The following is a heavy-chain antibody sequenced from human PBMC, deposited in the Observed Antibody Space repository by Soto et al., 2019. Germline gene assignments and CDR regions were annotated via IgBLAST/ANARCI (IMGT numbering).Heavy chain of an antibody. CDR2: INHSGST. CDR1: GGSFSGYY. Sequence: SETLSLTCAVYGGSFSGYYWSWIRQPPGKGLEWIGEINHSGSTNYNPSLKGRVTISVDTSKNQFSLKLSSVTAADTAVYYCARGPLGYCSSTSCANGYYGMDVWGQGTTVTVS. V-gene: IGHV4-34*01. CDR3: ARGPLGYCSSTSCANGYYGMDV. D-gene: IGHD2-2*01. J-gene: IGHJ6*02.